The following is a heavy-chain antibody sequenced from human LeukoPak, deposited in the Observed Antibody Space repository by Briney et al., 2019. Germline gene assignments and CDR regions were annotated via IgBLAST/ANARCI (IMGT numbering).Heavy chain of an antibody. J-gene: IGHJ4*02. D-gene: IGHD6-19*01. CDR2: INHSGST. CDR1: GGSFSGYY. Sequence: SETLSLTCAVYGGSFSGYYWSWIRQPPGKGLEWIGEINHSGSTNCNPSLKSRVTISVDTSKNQFSLKLSSVTAADTAVYYCARGGRRIAVAGTGGSFDYWAREPRSPSPQ. V-gene: IGHV4-34*01. CDR3: ARGGRRIAVAGTGGSFDY.